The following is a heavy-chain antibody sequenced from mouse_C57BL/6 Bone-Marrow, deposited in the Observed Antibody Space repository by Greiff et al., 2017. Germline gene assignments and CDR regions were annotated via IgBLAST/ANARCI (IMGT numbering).Heavy chain of an antibody. CDR2: IDPSDSYT. Sequence: VQLQQPGAELVMPGASVKLSCKASGYTFTSYWMHWVKQRPGQGLEWIGEIDPSDSYTNYNQKFKGKSTLTVDKSSSTAYMQLSSLTSEDSAVYYCAREKSLSPGYFDVWGTGTTVTVSS. V-gene: IGHV1-69*01. J-gene: IGHJ1*03. CDR1: GYTFTSYW. CDR3: AREKSLSPGYFDV.